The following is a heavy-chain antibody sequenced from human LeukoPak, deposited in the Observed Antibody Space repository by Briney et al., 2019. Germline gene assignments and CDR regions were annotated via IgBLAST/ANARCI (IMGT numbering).Heavy chain of an antibody. V-gene: IGHV3-30*04. CDR2: ISYDGTKT. CDR1: GFTFSSSN. D-gene: IGHD3-10*01. Sequence: VQPGGSLRLSCAPSGFTFSSSNMHWVRQSPGKGLEWLALISYDGTKTHYAESVKGRFTVSRDNSKNMLFLQMNSLTAEDTAIYYCEREWFGESNWGQGARVTVSS. CDR3: EREWFGESN. J-gene: IGHJ4*02.